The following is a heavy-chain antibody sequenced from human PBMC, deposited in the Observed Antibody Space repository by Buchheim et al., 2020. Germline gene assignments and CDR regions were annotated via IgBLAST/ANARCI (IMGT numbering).Heavy chain of an antibody. J-gene: IGHJ6*02. CDR3: ATGVYGLGNSDSYYYAMDM. Sequence: QAQLEESGGGVVQPGASLKISCLGSGFSLRNYGLHWVRQAPGKGLEWLAFISHDGRDTYYADSVKGRLTVSRDNSKRTLFLQMNNLNSEDTAMYYCATGVYGLGNSDSYYYAMDMWGRGTT. CDR1: GFSLRNYG. V-gene: IGHV3-30-3*01. D-gene: IGHD3-10*01. CDR2: ISHDGRDT.